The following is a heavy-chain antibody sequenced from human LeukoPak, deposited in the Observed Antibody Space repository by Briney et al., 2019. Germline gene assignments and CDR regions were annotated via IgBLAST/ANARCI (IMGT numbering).Heavy chain of an antibody. Sequence: PGGSLRLSCTASGFTFGDYAMSWVRQAPGKGLEWVGFIRSKAYGGTTEYAASVKGRFTISRDDSKSIAYLQMNSLRTEDTAVYFCAKTNVFGKKAEYYFDYWGQGALVTVSS. CDR1: GFTFGDYA. CDR2: IRSKAYGGTT. D-gene: IGHD4-23*01. J-gene: IGHJ4*02. CDR3: AKTNVFGKKAEYYFDY. V-gene: IGHV3-49*04.